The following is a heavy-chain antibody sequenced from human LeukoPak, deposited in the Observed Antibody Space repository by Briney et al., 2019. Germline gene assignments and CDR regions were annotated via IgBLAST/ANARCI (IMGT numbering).Heavy chain of an antibody. CDR3: AGLSSSWFYPDY. CDR2: IYAGDSDT. J-gene: IGHJ4*02. V-gene: IGHV5-51*01. CDR1: GYDFTNYW. Sequence: GESLQISCKGSGYDFTNYWIGWVRQMPGEGLEWMGIIYAGDSDTRYSPSFQGQVTISVDKSISTAYLQWDSLKASDTAMYYCAGLSSSWFYPDYWGQGTLVTVSS. D-gene: IGHD6-13*01.